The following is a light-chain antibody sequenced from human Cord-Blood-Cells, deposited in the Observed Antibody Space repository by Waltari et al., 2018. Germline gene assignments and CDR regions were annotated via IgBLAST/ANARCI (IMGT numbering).Light chain of an antibody. CDR3: SAWDSSLSAWV. CDR2: RNN. J-gene: IGLJ3*02. V-gene: IGLV10-54*01. CDR1: SNNVGNQG. Sequence: QAGLTQPPSVSKGLRQTATPTCTGNSNNVGNQGAASLQQHQGHPPKLLSYRNNNRPAGISERLSASRSGNTASLTITGLQPEDEADYYCSAWDSSLSAWVFGGGTKLTVL.